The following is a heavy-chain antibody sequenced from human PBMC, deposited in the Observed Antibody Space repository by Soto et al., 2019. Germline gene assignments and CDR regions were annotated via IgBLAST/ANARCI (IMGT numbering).Heavy chain of an antibody. Sequence: SETLSLTCTVSGVSISSYYWSWIRQPPGKGLEWIGYIYYSGSTNYNPSLKSRVTISVDTSKNQFSLKLSSVTAADTAVYYCARATRDDAPTWYFDLWGRGTLVTVSS. D-gene: IGHD2-2*01. CDR2: IYYSGST. CDR1: GVSISSYY. J-gene: IGHJ2*01. V-gene: IGHV4-59*08. CDR3: ARATRDDAPTWYFDL.